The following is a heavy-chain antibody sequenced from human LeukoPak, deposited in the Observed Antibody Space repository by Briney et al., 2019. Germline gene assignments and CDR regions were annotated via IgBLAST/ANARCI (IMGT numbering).Heavy chain of an antibody. CDR3: ASWPVGWYGEDS. V-gene: IGHV3-7*01. D-gene: IGHD6-19*01. Sequence: PGGSLRLSCAASGFSFSNFWMGWVRQAPGKGLQWVANIKGDGSEKDYVGSVKGRFTISRDNAKNSLYLQMSSLRAEDTAVYYCASWPVGWYGEDSWGQGTLVTVSS. CDR2: IKGDGSEK. J-gene: IGHJ4*02. CDR1: GFSFSNFW.